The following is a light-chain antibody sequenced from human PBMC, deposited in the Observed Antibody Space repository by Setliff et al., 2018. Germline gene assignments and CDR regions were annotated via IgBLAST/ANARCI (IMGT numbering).Light chain of an antibody. CDR2: GVS. V-gene: IGKV3-20*01. J-gene: IGKJ3*01. CDR3: QQYDNSAGFT. CDR1: QSVKSSS. Sequence: EIVLTQSPGTLSLSPGEGGTLSCRASQSVKSSSLAWYQQKPGQAPRLLIYGVSSRATGIPDRFSGSGSGTDFTLTISRLEPGDFGVYYCQQYDNSAGFTVGPGT.